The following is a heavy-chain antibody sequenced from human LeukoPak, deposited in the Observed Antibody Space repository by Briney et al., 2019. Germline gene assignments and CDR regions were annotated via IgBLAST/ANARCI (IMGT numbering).Heavy chain of an antibody. Sequence: SQTLSLTCAISGDSVSSNSAAWNWIRQSTSRGLEWLGRTYYRSKWYNDYAVSVKSRITINPDTSKNQFSLQLNSVTPEDTAVYYCARAQLELRDYYYGMDVWGQGTTVTVSS. V-gene: IGHV6-1*01. CDR2: TYYRSKWYN. J-gene: IGHJ6*02. D-gene: IGHD1-7*01. CDR3: ARAQLELRDYYYGMDV. CDR1: GDSVSSNSAA.